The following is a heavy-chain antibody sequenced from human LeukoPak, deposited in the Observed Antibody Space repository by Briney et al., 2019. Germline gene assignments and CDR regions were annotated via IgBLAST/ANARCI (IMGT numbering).Heavy chain of an antibody. D-gene: IGHD5-18*01. J-gene: IGHJ4*02. V-gene: IGHV4-31*03. CDR1: GGSISSGGYY. Sequence: SETLSLTCTVSGGSISSGGYYWSWIRQHPGKGLEWIGYIYYSGSTYYNPSLKSRVTISVDTSKNQFSLKLSSVTAADTAVYCCARAPRGYSYGSGYFDYWGQGTLVTVSS. CDR3: ARAPRGYSYGSGYFDY. CDR2: IYYSGST.